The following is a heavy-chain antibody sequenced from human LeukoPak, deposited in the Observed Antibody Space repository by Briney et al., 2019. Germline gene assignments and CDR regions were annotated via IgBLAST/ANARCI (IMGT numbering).Heavy chain of an antibody. Sequence: GGSLRLSCAASGFTFSSYWMSWVRQAPGKGLEWVANIKQDGSEKYYVDSVKGRFTISRDNAKNSLYLQMNSLRAEDTAVYYCARVSRDFYSNYYYYYGMDVWGQGTTATVSS. J-gene: IGHJ6*02. V-gene: IGHV3-7*01. CDR1: GFTFSSYW. CDR2: IKQDGSEK. CDR3: ARVSRDFYSNYYYYYGMDV. D-gene: IGHD4-11*01.